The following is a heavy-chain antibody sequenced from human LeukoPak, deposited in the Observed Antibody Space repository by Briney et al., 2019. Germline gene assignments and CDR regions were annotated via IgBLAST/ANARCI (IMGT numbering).Heavy chain of an antibody. V-gene: IGHV4-59*12. CDR1: GGSISSYY. CDR2: IHYSGST. CDR3: AREYDFWSGALDY. J-gene: IGHJ4*02. D-gene: IGHD3-3*01. Sequence: SETLSLTCTVSGGSISSYYWSWIRQPPGKGLEWIGYIHYSGSTNYNPSLKSRVTISVDTSKNQFSLKLSSVTAADTAVYYCAREYDFWSGALDYWGQGTLVTVSS.